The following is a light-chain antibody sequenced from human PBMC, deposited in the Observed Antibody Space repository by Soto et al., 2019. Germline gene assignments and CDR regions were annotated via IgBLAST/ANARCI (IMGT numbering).Light chain of an antibody. Sequence: DIQLTQSPSSRSASVGGRATITCRASQTISTYLNWYQQKPGKAPKVLIYAASILQGGVPSRFSGSGSGTDFTLTISCLQPEDFATYYCQQSYSSPVTFGQGTRLEIK. CDR1: QTISTY. CDR3: QQSYSSPVT. J-gene: IGKJ5*01. CDR2: AAS. V-gene: IGKV1-39*01.